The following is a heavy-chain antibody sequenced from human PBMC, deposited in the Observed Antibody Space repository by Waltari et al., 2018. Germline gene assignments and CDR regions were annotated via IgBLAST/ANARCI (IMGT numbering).Heavy chain of an antibody. D-gene: IGHD2-2*01. J-gene: IGHJ6*02. CDR3: ARGMGYCSSTSCRPDYYYYGMDV. V-gene: IGHV4-59*01. CDR1: GGSFSRYY. CDR2: IYYRGST. Sequence: QVQLQESGPGLVKPSATLSLTCIVVGGSFSRYYWRRLRQPPGTGLEGRGYIYYRGSTNYNPSLKSRVTISVDTSKNQFSLKLSSVTAADTAVYYCARGMGYCSSTSCRPDYYYYGMDVWGQGTTVTVSS.